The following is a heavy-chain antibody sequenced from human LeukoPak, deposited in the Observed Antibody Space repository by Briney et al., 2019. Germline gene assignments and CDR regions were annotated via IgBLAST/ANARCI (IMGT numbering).Heavy chain of an antibody. J-gene: IGHJ4*02. CDR1: GYTFTGYY. CDR3: ARGRAYYYDSSCPYDY. V-gene: IGHV1-2*02. D-gene: IGHD3-22*01. Sequence: GASVKVSCKASGYTFTGYYMHWVRQAPGQGLEWMGWINPNSGGTNYAQKFQGRVTMTRDTSISTAYMELSRLRSDDTAVYYCARGRAYYYDSSCPYDYWGQGTLVTVSS. CDR2: INPNSGGT.